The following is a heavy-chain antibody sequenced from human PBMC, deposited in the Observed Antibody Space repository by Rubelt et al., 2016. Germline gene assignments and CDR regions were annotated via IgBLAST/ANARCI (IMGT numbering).Heavy chain of an antibody. CDR3: GRGRGMAAADIDY. J-gene: IGHJ4*02. Sequence: QVQLLQSGAEVKKPGSSVKVSCKASGGTFSSYAISWVRQAPGQGLEWMGGMIPIFGTANFQLNFQGRGPITADESTSTAYMELSSLRSEDTAVDYCGRGRGMAAADIDYWGRGTLVTGSA. D-gene: IGHD6-13*01. CDR1: GGTFSSYA. V-gene: IGHV1-69*12. CDR2: MIPIFGTA.